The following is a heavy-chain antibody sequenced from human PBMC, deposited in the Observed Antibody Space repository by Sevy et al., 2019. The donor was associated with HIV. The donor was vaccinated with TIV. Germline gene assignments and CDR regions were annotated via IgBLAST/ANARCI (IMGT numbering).Heavy chain of an antibody. CDR3: ARAERAAAPSYYCYGMDF. D-gene: IGHD6-13*01. J-gene: IGHJ6*02. CDR1: GFTFSDYY. V-gene: IGHV3-11*01. Sequence: GGSLRLSCAASGFTFSDYYMSWIRQAPGKGLEWVSYISSRGSTIYYADSVKGRFTISRDNAKNSLYLQLNSLRAEDTAVYYCARAERAAAPSYYCYGMDFWGQGTTVTVSS. CDR2: ISSRGSTI.